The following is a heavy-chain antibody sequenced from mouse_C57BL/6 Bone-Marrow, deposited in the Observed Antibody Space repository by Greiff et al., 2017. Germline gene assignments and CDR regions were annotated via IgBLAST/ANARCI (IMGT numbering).Heavy chain of an antibody. Sequence: VQLQQPGAELVMPGASVKLSCKASGYTFTSYWMHWVKQRPGQGLEWIGEIDPSDSYTNYNQKFKGKSTLTVAKSSSTAYMQLSSLTSEYSAVYYCARGVYYSGDFDYWGQGTTLTVSS. D-gene: IGHD2-12*01. CDR3: ARGVYYSGDFDY. V-gene: IGHV1-69*01. CDR2: IDPSDSYT. J-gene: IGHJ2*01. CDR1: GYTFTSYW.